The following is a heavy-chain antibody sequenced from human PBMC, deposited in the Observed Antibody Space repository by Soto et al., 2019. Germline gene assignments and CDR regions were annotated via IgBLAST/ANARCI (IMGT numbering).Heavy chain of an antibody. CDR2: ISDDGSTT. J-gene: IGHJ4*02. CDR3: TRGPRVSSTGTGAH. Sequence: GGSLRLSCEVSGFTFSAYWMHWVRQVPGKGLIWVSRISDDGSTTTYADSVKGRFTISRDNAKNTLYLQMNSLRADDTGLYYCTRGPRVSSTGTGAHWGQGTLVTSPQ. V-gene: IGHV3-74*01. CDR1: GFTFSAYW. D-gene: IGHD1-1*01.